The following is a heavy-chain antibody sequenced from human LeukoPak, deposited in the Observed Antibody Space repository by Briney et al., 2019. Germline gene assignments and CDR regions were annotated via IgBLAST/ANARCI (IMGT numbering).Heavy chain of an antibody. J-gene: IGHJ4*02. V-gene: IGHV3-48*03. CDR1: GFTFSSYE. D-gene: IGHD1-1*01. Sequence: TGGSLRLSCAASGFTFSSYEMNWVRQAPGKGLEWVSYISSSGSTIYYADSVKGRFTISRDNAKNSLYLQMNSLRAEDTAVYYCARESGAQLGSDYWGQGTLVTVSS. CDR2: ISSSGSTI. CDR3: ARESGAQLGSDY.